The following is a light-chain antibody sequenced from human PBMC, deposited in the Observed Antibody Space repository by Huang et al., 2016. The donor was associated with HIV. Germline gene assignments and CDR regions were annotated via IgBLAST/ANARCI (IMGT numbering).Light chain of an antibody. CDR2: GAS. V-gene: IGKV1-27*01. Sequence: DIQMTQSPPSLSASQGVRVTLTCRASQDIGNFLAWFQQKPGGVPKLLFYGASTLHVGVPSRFSGRGSGTEFTLTITDLQPEDVATYYCQRYDSAPRAFGPGTKVDIK. CDR1: QDIGNF. CDR3: QRYDSAPRA. J-gene: IGKJ1*01.